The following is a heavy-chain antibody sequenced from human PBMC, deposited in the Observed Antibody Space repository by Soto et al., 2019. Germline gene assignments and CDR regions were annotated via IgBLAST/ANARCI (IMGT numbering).Heavy chain of an antibody. V-gene: IGHV3-74*01. CDR2: INSDGSST. CDR1: GFTFSSYW. Sequence: GGSLRLSCAASGFTFSSYWMHWVRQAPGKGLVWVPRINSDGSSTSYAAPVKDRFSISREDSKNTLYLEMNSVKIEDTAIYYCTTDPPVPWGQGTLVTVSS. D-gene: IGHD1-1*01. CDR3: TTDPPVP. J-gene: IGHJ4*02.